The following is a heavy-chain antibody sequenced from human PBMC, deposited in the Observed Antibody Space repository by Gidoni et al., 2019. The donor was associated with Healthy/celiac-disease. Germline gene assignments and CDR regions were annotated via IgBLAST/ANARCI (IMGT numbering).Heavy chain of an antibody. CDR3: ARDGLAGGSYYYYGMDV. Sequence: QVQLVQSGAEVKKPGASVKVSCKASGYTFTGYYMHWVRQAPGQGLEWMGWINPNSGGTNYAQKFQGRVTMTRDTSISTAYMELSRLRSDDTAVYYCARDGLAGGSYYYYGMDVWGQGTTVTVSS. CDR2: INPNSGGT. V-gene: IGHV1-2*02. D-gene: IGHD1-26*01. CDR1: GYTFTGYY. J-gene: IGHJ6*02.